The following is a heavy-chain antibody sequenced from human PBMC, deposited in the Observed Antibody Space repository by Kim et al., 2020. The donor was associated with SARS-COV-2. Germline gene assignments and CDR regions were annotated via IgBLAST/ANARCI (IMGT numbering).Heavy chain of an antibody. J-gene: IGHJ6*02. Sequence: GGSLRLSCAASGFTFSSYAMHCVRQAPGKGLEWVAVISYDGSNKNYADSVKGRFTISRDNSKNTLYLQMNSLRAEDTAVYYCARDANRGYSYGWTYYYYGMDVWGQGTTVTVPS. CDR3: ARDANRGYSYGWTYYYYGMDV. CDR1: GFTFSSYA. CDR2: ISYDGSNK. V-gene: IGHV3-30*04. D-gene: IGHD5-18*01.